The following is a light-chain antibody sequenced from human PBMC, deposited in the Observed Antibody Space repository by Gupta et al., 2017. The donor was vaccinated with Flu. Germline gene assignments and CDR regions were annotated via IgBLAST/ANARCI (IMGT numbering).Light chain of an antibody. CDR3: QQRSNWPIT. J-gene: IGKJ5*01. CDR2: EAS. CDR1: QSVSSY. V-gene: IGKV3-11*01. Sequence: GERATLSCRASQSVSSYLAWYQQKPGQPPRLLIYEASNRATGIPAMFSGVGSGTDFTLTISSLEPEDFAVYYCQQRSNWPITFGQGTRLEIE.